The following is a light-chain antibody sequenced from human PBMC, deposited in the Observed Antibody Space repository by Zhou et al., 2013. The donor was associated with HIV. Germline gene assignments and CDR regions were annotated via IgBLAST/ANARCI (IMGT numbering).Light chain of an antibody. CDR1: QTITSDS. J-gene: IGKJ3*01. Sequence: EIVLTQSPATLSLSPGERATLSCGASQTITSDSLAWYQQQPGRSPRLLIYGASSRATGIPDRFSGSGSGTDFSLTIDRLEPEDFAVYYCQFHGGSVTFGPGTKLDFK. CDR3: QFHGGSVT. V-gene: IGKV3-20*01. CDR2: GAS.